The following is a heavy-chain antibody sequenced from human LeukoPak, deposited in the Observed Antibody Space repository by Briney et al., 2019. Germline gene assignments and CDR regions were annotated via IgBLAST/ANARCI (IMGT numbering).Heavy chain of an antibody. J-gene: IGHJ6*03. D-gene: IGHD3-16*02. CDR2: ISSSGSTI. Sequence: GGSLRLSCAASGFTFSDYYMSWIRQAPGKGLEWVSYISSSGSTIYYADSVKGRFTISRDNAKNSLYLQMNSLRAEDTAVYYCARDRTSYDYVWGSYRYLGYYMDVWGKGTTVTISS. CDR3: ARDRTSYDYVWGSYRYLGYYMDV. V-gene: IGHV3-11*01. CDR1: GFTFSDYY.